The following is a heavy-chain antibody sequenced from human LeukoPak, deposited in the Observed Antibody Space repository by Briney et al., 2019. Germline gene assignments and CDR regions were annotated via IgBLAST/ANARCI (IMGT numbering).Heavy chain of an antibody. J-gene: IGHJ4*02. CDR1: VFTSTSPG. V-gene: IGHV3-23*01. CDR3: AKHRDSSGYYYDGFDY. Sequence: PGGSLRLSCAASVFTSTSPGMSWVRQAPGKGLEWVSSMSGNGASAYYADSVKGRFTISRDNSKNTLYLQMNSLRAEDTAVYYCAKHRDSSGYYYDGFDYWGQGTLVTVSS. CDR2: MSGNGASA. D-gene: IGHD3-22*01.